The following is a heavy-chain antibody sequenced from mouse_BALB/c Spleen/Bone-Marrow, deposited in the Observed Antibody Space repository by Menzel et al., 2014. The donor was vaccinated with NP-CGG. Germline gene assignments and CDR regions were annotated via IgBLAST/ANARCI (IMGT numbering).Heavy chain of an antibody. Sequence: VQLVESGAELVRPGTSVKVSCKASGYAFTNYLIEWVKQRPGQGLEWIGVINPGSGGTNYNEKFKGKATLTADKSSSTAYMQLSSLTSDDSAVYFCARWDYAMDYWGQGTSVPVSS. CDR1: GYAFTNYL. CDR3: ARWDYAMDY. J-gene: IGHJ4*01. V-gene: IGHV1-54*01. CDR2: INPGSGGT.